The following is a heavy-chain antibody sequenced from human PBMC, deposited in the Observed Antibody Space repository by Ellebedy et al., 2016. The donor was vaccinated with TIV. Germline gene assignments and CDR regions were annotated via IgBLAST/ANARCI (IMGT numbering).Heavy chain of an antibody. D-gene: IGHD2-21*01. CDR3: AKAGDVVVIDHDAFDI. Sequence: GESLKISXTASGFTFGDYAMSWFRQAPGKGLEWVAVISYDGSNKYYADSVKGRFTISRDNSKNTLYLQMNSLRAEDTAVYYCAKAGDVVVIDHDAFDIWGQGTMVTVSS. CDR1: GFTFGDYA. V-gene: IGHV3-30*04. CDR2: ISYDGSNK. J-gene: IGHJ3*02.